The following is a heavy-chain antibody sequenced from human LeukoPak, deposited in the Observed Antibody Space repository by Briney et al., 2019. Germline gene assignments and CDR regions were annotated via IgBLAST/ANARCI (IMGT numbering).Heavy chain of an antibody. CDR1: GVTFSSYG. V-gene: IGHV1-69*13. CDR3: ARDYDSSGPLKNFFDF. CDR2: IIPIFGKT. Sequence: ASVKVSCKASGVTFSSYGITWVRQAPGQGLEWMGGIIPIFGKTNYAQKFQGRVTITADESTSTAYLEVNSLTSADTAMYYCARDYDSSGPLKNFFDFWGQGTLVTVSS. J-gene: IGHJ4*02. D-gene: IGHD3-22*01.